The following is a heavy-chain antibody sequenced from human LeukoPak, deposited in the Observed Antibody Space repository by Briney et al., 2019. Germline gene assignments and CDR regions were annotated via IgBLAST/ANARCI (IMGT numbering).Heavy chain of an antibody. J-gene: IGHJ3*02. CDR2: IYTSGST. CDR1: GGSISSYY. V-gene: IGHV4-4*07. D-gene: IGHD1-1*01. Sequence: PSETLSLTCTVSGGSISSYYWSWIRQPAGKGLEWIGRIYTSGSTNYNPSLKSRVTISVDTSKNQFSLKLSSVTAADTAVYYCARDVGWNDVFIAFDIWGQGTMVTVSS. CDR3: ARDVGWNDVFIAFDI.